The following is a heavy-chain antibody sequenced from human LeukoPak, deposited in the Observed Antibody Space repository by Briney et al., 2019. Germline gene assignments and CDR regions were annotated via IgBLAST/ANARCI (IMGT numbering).Heavy chain of an antibody. J-gene: IGHJ5*02. CDR1: GGSISSYY. D-gene: IGHD3-10*01. V-gene: IGHV4-59*01. Sequence: SETLFLTCTVSGGSISSYYWSWIRQPPGKGLEWIGYIYYSGSTNYNPSLKSRVTISVDTSKNQFSLKLSSVTAADTAVYYCARTGRSSWFDPWGQGTLVTVSS. CDR2: IYYSGST. CDR3: ARTGRSSWFDP.